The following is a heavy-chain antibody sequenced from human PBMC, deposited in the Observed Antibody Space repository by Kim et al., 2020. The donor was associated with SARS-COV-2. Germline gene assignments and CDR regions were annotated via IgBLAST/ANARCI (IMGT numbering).Heavy chain of an antibody. CDR1: GFTFSSYA. D-gene: IGHD6-13*01. CDR3: ARDWRVEQPSR. CDR2: ISYDGSNK. J-gene: IGHJ4*02. V-gene: IGHV3-30-3*01. Sequence: GGSLRLSCAASGFTFSSYAMHWVRQAPGKGLEWVAVISYDGSNKYYADSVKGRFTISRDNSKNTLYLQMNSLRAEDTAVYYCARDWRVEQPSRWGQGTLVTVSS.